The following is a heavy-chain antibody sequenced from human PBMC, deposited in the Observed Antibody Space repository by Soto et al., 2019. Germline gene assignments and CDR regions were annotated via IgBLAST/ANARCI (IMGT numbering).Heavy chain of an antibody. J-gene: IGHJ3*02. CDR1: GINLDKYA. CDR2: ISWNSGEI. CDR3: AKVVSIFYDAFDM. V-gene: IGHV3-9*01. Sequence: GGSLRLSCAVSGINLDKYAIHWVRQAPGKGLGWVSGISWNSGEIAYSDSVKGRFTISRDNAKNSVYLQMNSLRPEDTALYYCAKVVSIFYDAFDMWGQGTKVTVSS.